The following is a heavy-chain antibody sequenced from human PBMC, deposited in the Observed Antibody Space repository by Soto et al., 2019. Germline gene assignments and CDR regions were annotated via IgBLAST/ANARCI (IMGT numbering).Heavy chain of an antibody. Sequence: QVQLVQSGAEVKKPGSSVKVSCKASGGTFSSYAISWVRQAPGQGLEWMGGIIPIFGTANYAQKFQGRVTITADESTSTAYMELSSLRSEDTAVYYCARDYRYFDWLPIYYYYGMDVWGQGTTVTVSS. J-gene: IGHJ6*02. CDR2: IIPIFGTA. CDR3: ARDYRYFDWLPIYYYYGMDV. CDR1: GGTFSSYA. V-gene: IGHV1-69*01. D-gene: IGHD3-9*01.